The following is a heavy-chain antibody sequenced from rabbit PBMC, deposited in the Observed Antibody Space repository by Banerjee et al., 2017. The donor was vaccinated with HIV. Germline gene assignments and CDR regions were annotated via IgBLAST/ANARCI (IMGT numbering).Heavy chain of an antibody. J-gene: IGHJ4*01. CDR2: IDPVFDAA. V-gene: IGHV1S47*01. D-gene: IGHD1-1*01. CDR3: VRGASVSGYYSL. CDR1: GFDLSNCG. Sequence: EESRGGLVQPGESLTLSCKASGFDLSNCGVSWVRQAPGKGLEWIGYIDPVFDAAYYATWVNGRFTISSHNAQNTLYLQLNSLTAADTATYFCVRGASVSGYYSLWGQGTLVTVS.